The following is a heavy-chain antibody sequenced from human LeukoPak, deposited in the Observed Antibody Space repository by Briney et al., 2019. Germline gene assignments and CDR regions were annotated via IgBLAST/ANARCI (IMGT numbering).Heavy chain of an antibody. J-gene: IGHJ4*02. CDR2: ISTRSTT. V-gene: IGHV3-48*03. D-gene: IGHD3-9*01. CDR1: GFTFSGYE. CDR3: ASFRTGYSYYFDY. Sequence: GGSLRLSCEASGFTFSGYEMNWVRQAPRKGLEWLSYISTRSTTYYADSVKGRFTISRDNAKNSLYLQMSSLRAEDTAVYYCASFRTGYSYYFDYWGQGILVTVSS.